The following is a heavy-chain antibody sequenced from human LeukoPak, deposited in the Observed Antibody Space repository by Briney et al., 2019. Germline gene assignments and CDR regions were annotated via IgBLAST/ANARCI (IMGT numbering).Heavy chain of an antibody. Sequence: GSLRLSCAASGCTFSTYAMSWVRQAPGKGLEWIGSIYYSGSTYYNPSLKSRLTISVDTPKSQFSLKLSSMTAADTAMYYCARLSRSSGGYPYVFDIWGQGIMVTVSS. V-gene: IGHV4-39*07. CDR1: GCTFSTYA. D-gene: IGHD2-15*01. CDR2: IYYSGST. J-gene: IGHJ3*02. CDR3: ARLSRSSGGYPYVFDI.